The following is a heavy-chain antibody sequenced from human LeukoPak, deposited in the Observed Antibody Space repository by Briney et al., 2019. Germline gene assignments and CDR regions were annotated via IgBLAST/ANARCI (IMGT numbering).Heavy chain of an antibody. CDR2: VSPDGNLA. CDR1: GFTLSSSW. V-gene: IGHV3-74*01. Sequence: GGSLRLSCAGSGFTLSSSWMHWVRHAPGKGPVWVAHVSPDGNLANYADSVKGRFIISGDNAKNTLFLQMNSLRAEDTAVYYCARDLSFSPDHWGQGTLVTVSS. J-gene: IGHJ4*02. CDR3: ARDLSFSPDH.